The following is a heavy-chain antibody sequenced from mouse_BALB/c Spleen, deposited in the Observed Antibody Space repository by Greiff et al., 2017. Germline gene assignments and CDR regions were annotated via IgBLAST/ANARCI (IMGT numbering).Heavy chain of an antibody. V-gene: IGHV1-67*01. Sequence: VQLVESGPELVRPGVSVKISCKGSGYTFTDYAMHWVKQSHAKSLEWIGVISTYYGNTNYNQKFKGKATMTVDKSSSTAYMELARLTSEDSAIYYCARGGVRDYYAMDYWGQGTSVTVSS. D-gene: IGHD2-1*01. CDR1: GYTFTDYA. CDR2: ISTYYGNT. J-gene: IGHJ4*01. CDR3: ARGGVRDYYAMDY.